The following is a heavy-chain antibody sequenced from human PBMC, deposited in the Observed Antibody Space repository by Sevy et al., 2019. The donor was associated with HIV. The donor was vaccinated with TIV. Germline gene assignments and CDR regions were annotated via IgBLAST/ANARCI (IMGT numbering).Heavy chain of an antibody. CDR1: GFTFSNYW. Sequence: GGSLRLSCVASGFTFSNYWMSWVRQAPGKGLEWVANIKQDGSEKYYVDSVKGRFTISRDNAKNSLYLQMNSLRAEDTAVYYCARRPPTGTTLGVDHWGQGTLVTVSS. CDR3: ARRPPTGTTLGVDH. CDR2: IKQDGSEK. D-gene: IGHD1-7*01. J-gene: IGHJ4*02. V-gene: IGHV3-7*01.